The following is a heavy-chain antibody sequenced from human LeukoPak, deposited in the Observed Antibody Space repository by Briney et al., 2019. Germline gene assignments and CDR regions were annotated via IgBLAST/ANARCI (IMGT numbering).Heavy chain of an antibody. V-gene: IGHV4-59*01. J-gene: IGHJ3*02. CDR3: ARGFRSDTAHRPGRNYYDSSHRKDAFDI. D-gene: IGHD3-22*01. CDR2: IYYSGST. Sequence: SETLSLTCTVSGGSISSYYWSWIRQPPGKGLEWIGYIYYSGSTNYNPSLKSRVTISVDTSKNQFSLKLSSVTAADTAVYYCARGFRSDTAHRPGRNYYDSSHRKDAFDIWGQGTMVTVSS. CDR1: GGSISSYY.